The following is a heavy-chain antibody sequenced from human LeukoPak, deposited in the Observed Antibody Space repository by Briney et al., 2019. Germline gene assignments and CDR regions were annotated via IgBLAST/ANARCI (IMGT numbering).Heavy chain of an antibody. Sequence: SETLSLTCTVSGVSISSGGYYWSWIRQPPGKGLEWIGYIYYSGSTYYNPSLKSRVTISVDTSKNQFSLKLSSVTAADTAVYYCATVPVAGLRGNSWTNQGGAFDIWGQGTMVTVPS. CDR1: GVSISSGGYY. D-gene: IGHD1-7*01. CDR2: IYYSGST. V-gene: IGHV4-31*03. CDR3: ATVPVAGLRGNSWTNQGGAFDI. J-gene: IGHJ3*02.